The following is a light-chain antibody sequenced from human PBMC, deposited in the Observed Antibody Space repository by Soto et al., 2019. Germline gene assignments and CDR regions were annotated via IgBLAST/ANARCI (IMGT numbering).Light chain of an antibody. J-gene: IGLJ1*01. V-gene: IGLV2-14*01. CDR1: SSDVGGYNY. CDR3: SSYTSTSPYV. Sequence: QSALTQPASVSGSPGQSIAIFCTGTSSDVGGYNYVSWYQQHPGKAPKLMVYEVSHRPSGVSNRFTGSKSGNTASLTNSGLQAEDEADYYCSSYTSTSPYVFGTGTKLTVL. CDR2: EVS.